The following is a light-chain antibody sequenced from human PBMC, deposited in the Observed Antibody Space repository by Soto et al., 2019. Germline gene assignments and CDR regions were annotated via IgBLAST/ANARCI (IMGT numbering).Light chain of an antibody. CDR2: DAS. J-gene: IGKJ1*01. Sequence: EMLMTQSPATLSVSPGETATLSCRASQSVSSNLAWYQQKPGQVPRLLIYDASTRATGIPARFSRSGSGTEVSLTISSLQSEDFAVYYCQQYNAWPPQTFGQGTKVEIK. CDR3: QQYNAWPPQT. CDR1: QSVSSN. V-gene: IGKV3-15*01.